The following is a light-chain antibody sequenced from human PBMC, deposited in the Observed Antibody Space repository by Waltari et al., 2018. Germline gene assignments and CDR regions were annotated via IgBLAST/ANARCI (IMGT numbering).Light chain of an antibody. CDR3: LQGIEYPT. V-gene: IGKV2-40*01. CDR2: EVS. CDR1: QSLLDSEDGSTY. J-gene: IGKJ1*01. Sequence: DIVMTQTPFSLSVTLGEEASISCTSSQSLLDSEDGSTYLDWYLEKPGQSPQLLIYEVSNRASGVPDRFSGSGSDTDFTLKISRVEAEDVGVYYCLQGIEYPTFGQGTKVEIK.